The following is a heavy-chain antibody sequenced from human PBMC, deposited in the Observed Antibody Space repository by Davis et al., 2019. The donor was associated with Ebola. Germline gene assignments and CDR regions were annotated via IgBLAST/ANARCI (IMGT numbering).Heavy chain of an antibody. J-gene: IGHJ4*02. D-gene: IGHD2-2*01. CDR1: GDTFSSFA. Sequence: ASVKVSCKASGDTFSSFAISWVRQAPGQGLEWLGIINPSGGNTDFAQNFQGRVTMTRDTSTSTVYMELSSLRSEDTAVYYCAREQMSGYCSSTTCSETTFDYWGQGTLVTVSS. CDR2: INPSGGNT. CDR3: AREQMSGYCSSTTCSETTFDY. V-gene: IGHV1-46*01.